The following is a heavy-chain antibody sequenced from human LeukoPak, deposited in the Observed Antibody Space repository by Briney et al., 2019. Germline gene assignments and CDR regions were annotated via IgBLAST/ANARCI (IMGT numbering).Heavy chain of an antibody. Sequence: SETLSLTCTVSGGSISSSSYYWGWIRQPPGKGLEWNGSIYYSGSTYYNPSLKSRVTISVDTSKNQFSLKLSSVTAADTAVYYCARAPRAHSSSWYVVTAIPSYYFDYWGQGTLVTVSS. CDR1: GGSISSSSYY. CDR3: ARAPRAHSSSWYVVTAIPSYYFDY. CDR2: IYYSGST. J-gene: IGHJ4*02. D-gene: IGHD2-21*02. V-gene: IGHV4-39*07.